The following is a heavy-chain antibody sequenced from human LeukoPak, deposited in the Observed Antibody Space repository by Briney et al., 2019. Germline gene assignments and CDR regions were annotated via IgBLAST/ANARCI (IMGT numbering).Heavy chain of an antibody. CDR2: ISYDGSNK. CDR1: GFTFSSYA. D-gene: IGHD5-18*01. Sequence: GGSLRLSCAASGFTFSSYAMHWVRQAPGKGLEWVAVISYDGSNKYYADSVKGRFTISRDNSKNTLYLQMNSLRAEDTAVYYCARALDTAMVFPHDAFDIWGQGTMVTVSS. J-gene: IGHJ3*02. CDR3: ARALDTAMVFPHDAFDI. V-gene: IGHV3-30*04.